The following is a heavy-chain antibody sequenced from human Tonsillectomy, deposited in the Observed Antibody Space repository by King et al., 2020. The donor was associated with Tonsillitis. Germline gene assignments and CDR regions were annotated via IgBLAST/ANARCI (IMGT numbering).Heavy chain of an antibody. J-gene: IGHJ6*02. CDR1: GFSLSRYA. CDR3: GADCSSSKCYSEGGMDV. Sequence: VQLVESGGGVVQPGRSLRLSCTASGFSLSRYAVHWVRQAPGKGLEWVSVISYDGSHKYYADSVKGRFTVSRDNSENTVFLQMTSQRTEDTGVYFCGADCSSSKCYSEGGMDVWGQGTTVIVSS. D-gene: IGHD2-2*02. CDR2: ISYDGSHK. V-gene: IGHV3-30*04.